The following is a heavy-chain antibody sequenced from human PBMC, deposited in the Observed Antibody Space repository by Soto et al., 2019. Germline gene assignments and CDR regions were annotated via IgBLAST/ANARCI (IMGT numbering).Heavy chain of an antibody. Sequence: GGSLRLSCAASGFTFSSYEMNWVRQAPGKGLEWVSYISSSGSTIYYADSVKGRFTISRDNAKNSMYLQMNSLRAEDTAVYYCARDLADSSATVEFGYWGQGTLVTV. CDR3: ARDLADSSATVEFGY. CDR2: ISSSGSTI. CDR1: GFTFSSYE. D-gene: IGHD3-22*01. V-gene: IGHV3-48*03. J-gene: IGHJ4*02.